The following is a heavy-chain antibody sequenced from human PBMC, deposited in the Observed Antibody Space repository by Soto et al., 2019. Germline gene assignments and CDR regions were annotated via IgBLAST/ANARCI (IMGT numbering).Heavy chain of an antibody. CDR3: ARYEYYYGSGSPADAFDI. V-gene: IGHV3-21*01. CDR2: ISSSSSYI. Sequence: GGSLRLSCAASGFTFSSYSMNWVRQAPGKGLEWVSSISSSSSYIYYADSVKGRFTISRDNAKNSLYLQMNSLRAEDTAVYYCARYEYYYGSGSPADAFDIWGQGTMVTVSS. J-gene: IGHJ3*02. D-gene: IGHD3-10*01. CDR1: GFTFSSYS.